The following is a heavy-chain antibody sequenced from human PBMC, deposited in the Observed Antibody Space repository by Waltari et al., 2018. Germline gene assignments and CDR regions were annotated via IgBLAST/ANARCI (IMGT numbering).Heavy chain of an antibody. V-gene: IGHV3-9*01. Sequence: QLPGERLEWVSGISWNSGTTAYTDSVKGRFTVSRDTAKNPLYLHMSSLRPEDTAVYYCAKKRTTYYDRSGGAFFDCWGQGTLVAVSS. D-gene: IGHD3-22*01. J-gene: IGHJ4*02. CDR3: AKKRTTYYDRSGGAFFDC. CDR2: ISWNSGTT.